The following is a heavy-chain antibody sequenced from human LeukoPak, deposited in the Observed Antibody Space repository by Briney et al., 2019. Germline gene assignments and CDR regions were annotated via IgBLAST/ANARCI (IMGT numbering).Heavy chain of an antibody. CDR2: IKPNSGGT. J-gene: IGHJ4*02. D-gene: IGHD3-22*01. CDR3: ARAADYYDSSGYYPTDY. Sequence: ASVKVSCKASGYTFTGYYMHWVRQAPGQGLEWMGWIKPNSGGTNYAQKFQGRVTMTRDTSISTAYMELSRLRSDDTAVYYCARAADYYDSSGYYPTDYWGQGTLVTVSS. V-gene: IGHV1-2*02. CDR1: GYTFTGYY.